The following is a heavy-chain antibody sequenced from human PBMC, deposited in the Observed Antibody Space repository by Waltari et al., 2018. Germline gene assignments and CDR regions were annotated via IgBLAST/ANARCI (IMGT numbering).Heavy chain of an antibody. Sequence: QVQLVQSGAEVKKPGSSVKVSCKASGGTFSSYAISWVRQARGQGDEWMGGISPMFGAGNDAEKFQGRVTITADESTSTGYMELRSLRSEDTAVYYCARMVGFMGFGERVDYWGQGTLVTVSS. D-gene: IGHD3-10*02. CDR1: GGTFSSYA. CDR2: ISPMFGAG. CDR3: ARMVGFMGFGERVDY. V-gene: IGHV1-69*01. J-gene: IGHJ4*02.